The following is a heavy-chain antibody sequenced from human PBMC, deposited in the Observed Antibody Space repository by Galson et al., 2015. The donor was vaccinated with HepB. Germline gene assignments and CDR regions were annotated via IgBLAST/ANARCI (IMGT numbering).Heavy chain of an antibody. D-gene: IGHD3-22*01. J-gene: IGHJ5*02. CDR2: IRSKAYGGTT. CDR3: TRDAEPYYYDSSGYYP. Sequence: SLRLSCAASGFTFGDYAMSWVRQAPGKGLEWVGFIRSKAYGGTTEYAASVKGRFTISRDDSKNIAYLQMNSLKTEDTAVYYCTRDAEPYYYDSSGYYPWGQGTLVTVSS. CDR1: GFTFGDYA. V-gene: IGHV3-49*04.